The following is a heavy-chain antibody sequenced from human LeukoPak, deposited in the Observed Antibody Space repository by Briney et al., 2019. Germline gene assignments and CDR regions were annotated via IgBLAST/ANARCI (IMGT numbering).Heavy chain of an antibody. CDR1: GFSLSNFQ. J-gene: IGHJ5*02. V-gene: IGHV3-30-3*01. CDR3: MRDYMGWFDP. Sequence: GGSLRLSCVASGFSLSNFQMYWVRQAPGKGLEWVSIISLDGSTEFYADSVKGRFTISRDTASDTMHLEMNNLRIEDTAVYYCMRDYMGWFDPWGQGSLVTVSS. D-gene: IGHD3-10*01. CDR2: ISLDGSTE.